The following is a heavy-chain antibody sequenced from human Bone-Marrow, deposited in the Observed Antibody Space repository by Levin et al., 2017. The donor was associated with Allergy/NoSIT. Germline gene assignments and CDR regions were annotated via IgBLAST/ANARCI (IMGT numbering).Heavy chain of an antibody. CDR2: ISADSTYI. CDR1: GFTFSSYS. D-gene: IGHD2-15*01. CDR3: ARGPNCSGGTCYSVYHYYGLDV. Sequence: GGSLRLSCAASGFTFSSYSMNWVRQAPGKGLEWVSSISADSTYIFHADSMKGRFTISRDNARDSLYLQMNSLRAEDTAVYYCARGPNCSGGTCYSVYHYYGLDVWGQGTTVTVSS. J-gene: IGHJ6*02. V-gene: IGHV3-21*01.